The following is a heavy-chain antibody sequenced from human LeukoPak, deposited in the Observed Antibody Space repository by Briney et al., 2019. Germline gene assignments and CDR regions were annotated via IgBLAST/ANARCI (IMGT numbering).Heavy chain of an antibody. CDR3: ARDTGAITMIVVAFDAFDI. Sequence: TGGSLRLSCAASGFTFSSYAMSWVRQAPGKGLEWVSAISGSGGSTYYADSVKGRFTISRDNSKNTLYLQMNSLRAEDTAVYYCARDTGAITMIVVAFDAFDIWGQGTMVTVSS. J-gene: IGHJ3*02. V-gene: IGHV3-23*01. D-gene: IGHD3-22*01. CDR1: GFTFSSYA. CDR2: ISGSGGST.